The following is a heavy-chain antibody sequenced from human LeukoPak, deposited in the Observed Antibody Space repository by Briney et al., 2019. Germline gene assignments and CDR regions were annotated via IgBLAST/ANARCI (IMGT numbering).Heavy chain of an antibody. V-gene: IGHV3-9*01. CDR3: AKDHGSGFYYFDY. CDR2: ISWNGGII. J-gene: IGHJ4*02. Sequence: GGSLRLSCAASGFTFDDYAMHWVRQVPGKGLEWVAGISWNGGIIGSADSVKGRFTISRDNAKHSLSLQMNSLRSEDTALYYCAKDHGSGFYYFDYWGQGTLVTVSS. CDR1: GFTFDDYA. D-gene: IGHD6-19*01.